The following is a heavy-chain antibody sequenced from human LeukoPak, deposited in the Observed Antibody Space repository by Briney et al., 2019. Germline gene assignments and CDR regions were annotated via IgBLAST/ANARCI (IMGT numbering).Heavy chain of an antibody. CDR2: TSHDGSNT. D-gene: IGHD2-2*01. CDR1: GFTFGSYG. V-gene: IGHV3-30*03. J-gene: IGHJ6*02. Sequence: GGSLRLSCAASGFTFGSYGMHWIRQAPGKGLEWVAVTSHDGSNTYYVDSVKGRFIISRDNSKNTLYLQMNSLRAEDTAVYYCARDPDIVVVPAAHYYYGMDVWGQGTTVTVSS. CDR3: ARDPDIVVVPAAHYYYGMDV.